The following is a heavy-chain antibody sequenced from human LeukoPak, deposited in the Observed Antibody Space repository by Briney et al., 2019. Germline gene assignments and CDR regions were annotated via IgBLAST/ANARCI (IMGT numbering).Heavy chain of an antibody. J-gene: IGHJ4*02. CDR1: GYTFTGYY. Sequence: ASVKVSCKASGYTFTGYYMHWVRQAPGQGLEWMGWINPNSGGTNYAQKFQGWVTMTRDTSISTAYMELSRLRSDDTAVYYCARDLSIAARDNDYWGQGTLVTVSS. CDR2: INPNSGGT. V-gene: IGHV1-2*04. CDR3: ARDLSIAARDNDY. D-gene: IGHD6-6*01.